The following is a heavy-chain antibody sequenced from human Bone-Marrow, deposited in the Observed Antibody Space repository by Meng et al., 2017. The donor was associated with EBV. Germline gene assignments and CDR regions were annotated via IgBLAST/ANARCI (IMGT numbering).Heavy chain of an antibody. J-gene: IGHJ4*02. CDR3: ASRDSYGYFGFDY. CDR2: IYYSGST. CDR1: GGSISSSSYY. D-gene: IGHD5-18*01. Sequence: QLQLQESGPGLVKPSETLVLTCTVSGGSISSSSYYWGWIRQPPGKGLEWIGSIYYSGSTYYNPSLKSRVTISVDTSKNQFSLKLSSVTAADTAVYYCASRDSYGYFGFDYWGQGTLVTVSS. V-gene: IGHV4-39*07.